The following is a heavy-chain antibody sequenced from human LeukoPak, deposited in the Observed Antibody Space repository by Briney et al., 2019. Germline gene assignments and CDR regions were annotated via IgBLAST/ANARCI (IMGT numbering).Heavy chain of an antibody. D-gene: IGHD3-22*01. J-gene: IGHJ4*02. CDR1: GFTASSNY. CDR3: AKARGWLLPSFDY. CDR2: ISGSGGST. Sequence: GGSLRLSCAASGFTASSNYMSWVRQAPGKGLEWVSAISGSGGSTYYADSVKGRFTISRDNSKNTLYLQMNSLRAEDTAVYYCAKARGWLLPSFDYWGQGTLVTVSS. V-gene: IGHV3-23*01.